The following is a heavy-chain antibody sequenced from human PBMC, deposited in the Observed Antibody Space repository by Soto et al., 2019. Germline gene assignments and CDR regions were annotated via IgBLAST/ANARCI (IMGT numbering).Heavy chain of an antibody. CDR1: GFTFDDYA. V-gene: IGHV3-9*01. CDR2: ISWNSGSI. D-gene: IGHD5-18*01. J-gene: IGHJ3*02. Sequence: GGSLRLSCAASGFTFDDYAMHWVRQAPGKGLEWVSGISWNSGSIGYADSVKGRFTISRDNAKNSLYLQMNSLRAEDTALYYCAKDRVRGYSYGFNAFDIWGQGTMVTVSS. CDR3: AKDRVRGYSYGFNAFDI.